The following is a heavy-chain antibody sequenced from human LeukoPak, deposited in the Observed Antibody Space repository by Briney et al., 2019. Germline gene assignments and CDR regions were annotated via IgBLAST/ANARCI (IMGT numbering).Heavy chain of an antibody. Sequence: PGGSLRLSCAASGFTFSGYWMSWVRQAPGKGLEWVANIKQDGSEKDCVDSVKGRFTISRDNAKNSLYLQMNSLRAEDTAVYYCVIGGYRFGNWGQGTLVTVSS. CDR1: GFTFSGYW. CDR3: VIGGYRFGN. V-gene: IGHV3-7*05. D-gene: IGHD5-18*01. J-gene: IGHJ4*02. CDR2: IKQDGSEK.